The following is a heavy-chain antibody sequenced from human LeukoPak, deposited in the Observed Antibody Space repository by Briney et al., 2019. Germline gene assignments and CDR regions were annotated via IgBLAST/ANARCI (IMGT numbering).Heavy chain of an antibody. CDR3: ARGPLELRWFDP. J-gene: IGHJ5*02. Sequence: SETLSLTCTVSGGSISSYYWSWIRQPPGKGLEWIGYIYYSGSTNYNPSLKSRVTISVDTSKNQFSLKLSSVTAADTAVYYCARGPLELRWFDPWGQGTLVTVSS. D-gene: IGHD1-26*01. CDR2: IYYSGST. V-gene: IGHV4-59*01. CDR1: GGSISSYY.